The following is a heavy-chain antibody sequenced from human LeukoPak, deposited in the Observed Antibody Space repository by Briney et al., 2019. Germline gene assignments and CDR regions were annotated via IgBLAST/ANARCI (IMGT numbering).Heavy chain of an antibody. CDR2: IVNDGSQT. D-gene: IGHD2-2*01. V-gene: IGHV3-33*01. Sequence: GGSLRLSCAASGFTFSSFGMHWVRQAPGKGLDWVAVIVNDGSQTSYADSVKGRFTISRDNSKNTLYLQMNSLRVEDTAVYSCARAPSQLPNSWYFDLWGRGTLVTVSS. CDR3: ARAPSQLPNSWYFDL. CDR1: GFTFSSFG. J-gene: IGHJ2*01.